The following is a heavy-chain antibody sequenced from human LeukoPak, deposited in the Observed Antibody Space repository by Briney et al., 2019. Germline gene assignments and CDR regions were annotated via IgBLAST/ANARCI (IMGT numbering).Heavy chain of an antibody. CDR3: ARAIGTSQFYFYYGMDV. CDR1: GYNFTNYW. Sequence: GESLKISCKGSGYNFTNYWIAWVRQMPGKGLEWMGIIFLGDSDTTYSPSFQGQVTISADKSISTAYLQWSSLKASDTAMYYCARAIGTSQFYFYYGMDVWGQGTTVTVSS. D-gene: IGHD2-2*01. V-gene: IGHV5-51*01. J-gene: IGHJ6*02. CDR2: IFLGDSDT.